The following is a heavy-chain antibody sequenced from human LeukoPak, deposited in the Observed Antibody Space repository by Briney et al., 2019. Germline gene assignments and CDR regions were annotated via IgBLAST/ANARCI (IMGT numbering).Heavy chain of an antibody. CDR3: ARDLRYCSGGSCS. Sequence: GGSLRLSCEASGFTFDDYGMSWVRQAPGKGLEWVSGINWNGGSTGYADSVEGRFTISRDNAKNSLYLQMNTLRAEDTALYYCARDLRYCSGGSCSWGQGTLVTVSS. CDR2: INWNGGST. J-gene: IGHJ5*02. V-gene: IGHV3-20*04. D-gene: IGHD2-15*01. CDR1: GFTFDDYG.